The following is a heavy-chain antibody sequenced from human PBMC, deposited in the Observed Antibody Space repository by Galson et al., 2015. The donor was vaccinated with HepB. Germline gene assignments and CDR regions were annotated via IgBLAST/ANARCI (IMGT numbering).Heavy chain of an antibody. CDR1: GFTFSSYG. CDR3: AKDQQWLSYYYYGIDV. V-gene: IGHV3-30*18. Sequence: SLRLSCAASGFTFSSYGMHWVRQAPGKGLEWVAVISYDGSNKYYADSVKGRFTISRDNSKNTLYLQMTSLRAEDTAVYYCAKDQQWLSYYYYGIDVWGQGTTVTVSS. J-gene: IGHJ6*02. CDR2: ISYDGSNK. D-gene: IGHD6-19*01.